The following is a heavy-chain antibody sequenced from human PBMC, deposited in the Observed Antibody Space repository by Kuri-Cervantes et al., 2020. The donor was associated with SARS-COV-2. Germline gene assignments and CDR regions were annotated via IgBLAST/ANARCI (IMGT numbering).Heavy chain of an antibody. J-gene: IGHJ4*02. CDR1: GYTFTSYY. CDR2: INPNSGGT. CDR3: ARDQGNDYVWGSYRFPNPKFDY. Sequence: ASVKVSCKASGYTFTSYYMHWVRQAPGQGLEWMGWINPNSGGTNYAQKFQGRVTMTRDTSISTAYMELSSLRSEDTAVYYCARDQGNDYVWGSYRFPNPKFDYWGQGTLVTVSS. V-gene: IGHV1-2*02. D-gene: IGHD3-16*02.